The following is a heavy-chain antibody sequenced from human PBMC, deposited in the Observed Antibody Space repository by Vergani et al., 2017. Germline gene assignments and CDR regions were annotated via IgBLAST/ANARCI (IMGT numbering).Heavy chain of an antibody. D-gene: IGHD5-18*01. CDR2: INHSGST. V-gene: IGHV4-34*01. Sequence: QVQLQQWGAGLLKPSETLSLTCTVSGGSISSYYWSWIRQPPGKGLEWIGEINHSGSTNYNPSLKSRVTISVDTSKNQFSLKLSSVTAADTAVYYCAGTAMGVFDYWGQGTLVTVSA. CDR1: GGSISSYY. J-gene: IGHJ4*02. CDR3: AGTAMGVFDY.